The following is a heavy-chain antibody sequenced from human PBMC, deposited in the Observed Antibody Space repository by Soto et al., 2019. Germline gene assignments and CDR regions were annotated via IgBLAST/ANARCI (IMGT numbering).Heavy chain of an antibody. V-gene: IGHV1-2*04. CDR2: INPNSGGT. CDR3: ARGIAAAGPLRYSGMDV. D-gene: IGHD6-13*01. J-gene: IGHJ6*02. Sequence: QVQLVQSGAEVKKPGASVKVSCKASGYTFTGYYMHWVRQAPGQGLEWMGWINPNSGGTNYAQKFQGWVTMTRDTSISKAYMELSRLRSDDTAVYYCARGIAAAGPLRYSGMDVWGQGTTVTVSS. CDR1: GYTFTGYY.